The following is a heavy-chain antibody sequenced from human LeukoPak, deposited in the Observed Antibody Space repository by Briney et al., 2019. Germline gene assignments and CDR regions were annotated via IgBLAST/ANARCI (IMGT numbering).Heavy chain of an antibody. J-gene: IGHJ4*02. CDR1: GFTFSSYA. Sequence: PGGSLRLSCAASGFTFSSYAMHWVRQAPGKGLEWVAVISYDGSNKYYADSVKGRFTISRDNSKNTLYLQMNSLRAEDTAVYYCARDLGSSWPLGCMDYWGQGTLVTVSS. CDR2: ISYDGSNK. D-gene: IGHD6-13*01. V-gene: IGHV3-30*01. CDR3: ARDLGSSWPLGCMDY.